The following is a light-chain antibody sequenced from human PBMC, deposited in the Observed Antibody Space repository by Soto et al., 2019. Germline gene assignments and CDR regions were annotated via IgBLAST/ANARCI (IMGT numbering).Light chain of an antibody. V-gene: IGKV3-15*01. CDR2: GAS. Sequence: DRLMTQSPATLSLSRHEGTALSCRASQSVRSNLGWYQQKPGQAPSLLIYGASTRATGIPDRFSGSGSGTEFTLTISSLQSEDFAVYYCQQYDTSPPLTFGGGTKEDI. CDR3: QQYDTSPPLT. J-gene: IGKJ4*01. CDR1: QSVRSN.